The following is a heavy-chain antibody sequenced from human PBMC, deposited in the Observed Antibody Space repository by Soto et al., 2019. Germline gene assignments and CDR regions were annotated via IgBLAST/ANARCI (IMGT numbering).Heavy chain of an antibody. J-gene: IGHJ4*02. CDR3: AKEGAFGSGGHDF. D-gene: IGHD6-19*01. Sequence: QAQLVESGGGVVQHGRSLRLSCVASGFTLGNYAMHWVRQAPGKGLEWVAGVWSDGDFQAYAESVRGRFTISRDKPKNTLNLQMNSLRVEDTAIYYCAKEGAFGSGGHDFWGQGTLVIVSS. CDR1: GFTLGNYA. V-gene: IGHV3-33*03. CDR2: VWSDGDFQ.